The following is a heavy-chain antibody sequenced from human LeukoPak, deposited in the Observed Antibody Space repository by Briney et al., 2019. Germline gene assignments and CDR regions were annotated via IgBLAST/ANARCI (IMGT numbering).Heavy chain of an antibody. J-gene: IGHJ4*02. CDR2: INHSGST. D-gene: IGHD3-10*01. CDR1: GGSFSGYY. Sequence: SETLSLTCAVYGGSFSGYYWSWIRQPPGKGLEWIGEINHSGSTNYNPSLKSRVTISVDTSKNQFSRKLSSVTAADTAVYYCARRRRYYYGSGSYFFDWWGQGTLVTVSS. CDR3: ARRRRYYYGSGSYFFDW. V-gene: IGHV4-34*01.